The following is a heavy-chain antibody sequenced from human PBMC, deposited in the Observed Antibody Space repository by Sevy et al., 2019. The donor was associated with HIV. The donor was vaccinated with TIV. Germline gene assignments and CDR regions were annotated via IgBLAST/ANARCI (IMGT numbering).Heavy chain of an antibody. CDR2: ISNSGSTI. D-gene: IGHD3-22*01. Sequence: GGSLRLSCAASGFTFSDYYMSWIRQAPGKGLEWVSYISNSGSTIYYADSVKGRFTISRDNAKNSLYLQMNSLRAEDTAVYYCATGYDSSGYYYGGGPFDYWGQGTLVTVSS. CDR1: GFTFSDYY. CDR3: ATGYDSSGYYYGGGPFDY. V-gene: IGHV3-11*01. J-gene: IGHJ4*02.